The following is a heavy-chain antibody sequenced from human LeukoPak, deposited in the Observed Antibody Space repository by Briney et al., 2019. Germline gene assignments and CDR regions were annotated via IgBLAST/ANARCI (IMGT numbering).Heavy chain of an antibody. Sequence: GGSLRLSCAASGFTFSAYGMHWVRQAPGKGLEWVAVISYDGSRKYYDDSVKGRFTNSRDNSKNTLYLQMNSLRLEDTALYYCAKDADTATIIYWYFDLWGRGTLVTVCS. CDR2: ISYDGSRK. CDR1: GFTFSAYG. V-gene: IGHV3-30*18. J-gene: IGHJ2*01. CDR3: AKDADTATIIYWYFDL. D-gene: IGHD5-18*01.